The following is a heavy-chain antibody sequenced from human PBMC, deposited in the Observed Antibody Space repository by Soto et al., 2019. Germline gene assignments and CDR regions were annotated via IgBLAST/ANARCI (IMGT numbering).Heavy chain of an antibody. D-gene: IGHD2-2*01. CDR1: GGSISPGRYS. J-gene: IGHJ4*02. V-gene: IGHV4-30-2*01. Sequence: ASEDLSLTRACSGGSISPGRYSWSWIRQPPGKGLEWIGYMYHSGSTYYNPSLKSRVTISIDRSKNQFSLKLSSVTAADTAVYYCARVPAYWGQGILVPVSS. CDR2: MYHSGST. CDR3: ARVPAY.